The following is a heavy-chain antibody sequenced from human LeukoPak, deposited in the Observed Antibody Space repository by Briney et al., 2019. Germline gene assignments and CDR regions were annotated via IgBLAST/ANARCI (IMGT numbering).Heavy chain of an antibody. D-gene: IGHD6-13*01. CDR3: ARRPGIVAAGIDY. Sequence: GGSLRLSCAASGFSFRTYGMHWVRQAPGKGLEWVAVMWFDGSNENYADSVKGRFTISRDISKNTVYLQLNSLRVEDTAVYYCARRPGIVAAGIDYWGQGTLVTVSS. CDR2: MWFDGSNE. J-gene: IGHJ4*02. V-gene: IGHV3-33*01. CDR1: GFSFRTYG.